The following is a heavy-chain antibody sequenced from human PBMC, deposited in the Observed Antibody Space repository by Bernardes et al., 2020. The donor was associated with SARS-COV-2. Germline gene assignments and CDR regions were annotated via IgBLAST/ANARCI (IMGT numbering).Heavy chain of an antibody. Sequence: ASVKVSCKASGYTFTNYAVSWVRQAPGQGLEWMGWISASNGNTDYAQTLQGRLTMTTDTSTSTAYMELRSLTSDDTAVYYCARKADVLVTGIRYWNFDLWGRGTLVTVSS. D-gene: IGHD2-21*02. CDR2: ISASNGNT. CDR3: ARKADVLVTGIRYWNFDL. V-gene: IGHV1-18*04. CDR1: GYTFTNYA. J-gene: IGHJ2*01.